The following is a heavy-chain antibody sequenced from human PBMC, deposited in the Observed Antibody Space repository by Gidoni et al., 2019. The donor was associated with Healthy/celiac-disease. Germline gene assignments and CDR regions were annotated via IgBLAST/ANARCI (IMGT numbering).Heavy chain of an antibody. CDR2: ISSSSSYI. V-gene: IGHV3-21*01. D-gene: IGHD6-19*01. CDR1: GFPFSSFS. Sequence: EVQLVESGGGLVKPGGSLRPPCATSGFPFSSFSMNWVRQAPGKGLEWVASISSSSSYIYYADSVKGRFTISRDNAKNSLYLQMNSLRAEDTAVYYCARDSAVAGRGDYFDYWGQGTLVTVSS. J-gene: IGHJ4*02. CDR3: ARDSAVAGRGDYFDY.